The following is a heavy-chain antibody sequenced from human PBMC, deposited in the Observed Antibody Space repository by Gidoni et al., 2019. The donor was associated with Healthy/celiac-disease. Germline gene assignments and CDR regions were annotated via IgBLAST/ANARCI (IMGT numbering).Heavy chain of an antibody. J-gene: IGHJ4*02. D-gene: IGHD1-26*01. CDR1: GFTFSSYG. Sequence: QVQLVASGGGVVQPGRSLRLSCAASGFTFSSYGMHWVRQAPGKGLEWVAVIWYDGSNKYYADSVKGRFTISRDNSKNTLYLQMNSLRAEDTAVYYCARDFKSYSGSYYFGYWGQGTLVTVSS. V-gene: IGHV3-33*01. CDR3: ARDFKSYSGSYYFGY. CDR2: IWYDGSNK.